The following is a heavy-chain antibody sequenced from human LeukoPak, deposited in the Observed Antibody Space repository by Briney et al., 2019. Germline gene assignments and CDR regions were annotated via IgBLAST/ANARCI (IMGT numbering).Heavy chain of an antibody. Sequence: PGGSLRLSCAASGFTFSSDIMNGVRQAPGKGLEWVSSISSSSSYIYYADSVKGRFTISRDNAKKSLYLQMNSLRAEDTAVYHCAKANGYTSSGWYFDYWGQGTLVTVSS. J-gene: IGHJ4*02. CDR1: GFTFSSDI. CDR2: ISSSSSYI. CDR3: AKANGYTSSGWYFDY. V-gene: IGHV3-21*04. D-gene: IGHD3-16*02.